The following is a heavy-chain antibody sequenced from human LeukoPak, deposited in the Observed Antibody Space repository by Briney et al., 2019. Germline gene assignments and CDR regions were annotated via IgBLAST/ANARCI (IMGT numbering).Heavy chain of an antibody. CDR1: GFTFSSYA. CDR2: ISYDGSNK. D-gene: IGHD2-2*01. V-gene: IGHV3-30-3*01. Sequence: PGGSLRLSCAASGFTFSSYAMHWVRQAPGKGLEWVAVISYDGSNKYYADSVKGRFTISRDNSKNTLYLQMNSLRAEDTAVYYCAREGYCTSTSCYGKLDYWGQGTLVTVSS. CDR3: AREGYCTSTSCYGKLDY. J-gene: IGHJ4*02.